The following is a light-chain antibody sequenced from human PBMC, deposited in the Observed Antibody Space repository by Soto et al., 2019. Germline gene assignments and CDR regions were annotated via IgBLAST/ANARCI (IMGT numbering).Light chain of an antibody. CDR1: QGIRTD. Sequence: AIQMTQSPSSLSASVGDRVTITCRASQGIRTDLGWYQHQPGKAPKLLLYGASSLQSGVPSRFSRSGSGTDFTLTISSLQPDDFATYYCLQDYNYPRTFGQGTKVESK. CDR3: LQDYNYPRT. J-gene: IGKJ1*01. V-gene: IGKV1-6*01. CDR2: GAS.